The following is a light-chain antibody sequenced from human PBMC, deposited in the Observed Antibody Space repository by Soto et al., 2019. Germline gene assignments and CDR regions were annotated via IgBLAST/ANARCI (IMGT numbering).Light chain of an antibody. J-gene: IGLJ3*02. CDR1: SSDVGLYNL. Sequence: QSVLTQPASVSGSPGQSITISCTGTSSDVGLYNLVSWYQQLPGKAPKLIIYEVNERPSGISDRFSGSKSGNTASLTISGLQDDYEADYYCCSYVGSSILMFGGVTEVTVL. CDR2: EVN. CDR3: CSYVGSSILM. V-gene: IGLV2-23*02.